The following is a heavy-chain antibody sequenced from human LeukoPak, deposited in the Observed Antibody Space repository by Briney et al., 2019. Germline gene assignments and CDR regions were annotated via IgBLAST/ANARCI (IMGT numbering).Heavy chain of an antibody. CDR2: IKSKTDGGTT. V-gene: IGHV3-15*01. D-gene: IGHD3-3*01. CDR1: GFTFSNAW. J-gene: IGHJ4*02. CDR3: SAGGLLRLLEWLFSRDYFDN. Sequence: GGSLRLSCAASGFTFSNAWMSWVRQAPGKGLEWVGRIKSKTDGGTTDYAVPVKDRFTISRDDSKATVYLQMNSLKTEDTAVYYCSAGGLLRLLEWLFSRDYFDNCGQGTLVTVSS.